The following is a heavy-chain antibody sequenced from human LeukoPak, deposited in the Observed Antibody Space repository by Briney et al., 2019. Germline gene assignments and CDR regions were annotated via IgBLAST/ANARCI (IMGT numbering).Heavy chain of an antibody. CDR1: GYFISSGYY. D-gene: IGHD6-19*01. CDR3: ARNSSGHSFDY. CDR2: IYHSGST. Sequence: PSETLSLTCDVSGYFISSGYYWGWIRQPPGKGLEWIGSIYHSGSTHYNPSLKSRVTISVDTSKNQFSLKLSSVTAADTAVYYCARNSSGHSFDYWGQGTLVTVSS. J-gene: IGHJ4*02. V-gene: IGHV4-38-2*01.